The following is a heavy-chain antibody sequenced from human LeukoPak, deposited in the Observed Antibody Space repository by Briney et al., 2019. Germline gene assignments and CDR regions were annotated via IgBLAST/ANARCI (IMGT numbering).Heavy chain of an antibody. CDR2: IKQDGSEK. CDR3: ARILIAAAGSAYFDY. V-gene: IGHV3-7*01. J-gene: IGHJ4*02. CDR1: GFTFSSYW. Sequence: GGSLRLSCAAAGFTFSSYWMSWVRQAPGKGLEWLANIKQDGSEKYYVDSVKGRFTISRDNAKNSLYLQMNSLRAEDTAVYYCARILIAAAGSAYFDYWGQGTLVTVSS. D-gene: IGHD6-13*01.